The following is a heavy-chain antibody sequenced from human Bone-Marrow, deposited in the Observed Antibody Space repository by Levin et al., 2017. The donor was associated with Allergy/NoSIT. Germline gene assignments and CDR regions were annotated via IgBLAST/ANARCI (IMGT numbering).Heavy chain of an antibody. D-gene: IGHD2-2*03. V-gene: IGHV1-8*01. CDR2: MNPNSGNT. CDR1: GYTFTSYD. J-gene: IGHJ3*02. CDR3: ARGSGYCSSTSCYGRI. Sequence: ASVKVSCKASGYTFTSYDINWVRQATGQGLEWMGWMNPNSGNTGYAQKFQGRVTMTRNTSISTAYMELSSLRSEDTAVYYCARGSGYCSSTSCYGRIWGQGTMVTVSS.